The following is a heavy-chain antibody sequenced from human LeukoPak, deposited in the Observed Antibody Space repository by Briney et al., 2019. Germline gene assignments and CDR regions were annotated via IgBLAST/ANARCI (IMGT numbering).Heavy chain of an antibody. J-gene: IGHJ4*02. V-gene: IGHV3-30-3*01. Sequence: GGSLRLSCAASGFTFSSYAMHWVRQAPGKGLEWVAVISYDGSNKYYADSVKGRFTISGDNSKNTLYLQMNSLRAEDTAVYYCARVPGQYSSSWSFDYWGQGTLVTVSS. CDR1: GFTFSSYA. CDR3: ARVPGQYSSSWSFDY. CDR2: ISYDGSNK. D-gene: IGHD6-13*01.